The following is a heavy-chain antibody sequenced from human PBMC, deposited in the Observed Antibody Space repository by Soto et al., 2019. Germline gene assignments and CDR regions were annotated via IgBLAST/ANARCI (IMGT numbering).Heavy chain of an antibody. V-gene: IGHV3-23*01. J-gene: IGHJ6*02. CDR2: ISGSGGST. CDR1: GITFRNYA. CDR3: AKTGRFGELSSYYYGMDV. D-gene: IGHD3-10*01. Sequence: GSLRLSCAASGITFRNYAMSWVRQAPGKGLEWVSSISGSGGSTYYADSVKGRFTISRDNSKNTLYLQMNSLRAEDTAVYYCAKTGRFGELSSYYYGMDVWGQGTTVTVSS.